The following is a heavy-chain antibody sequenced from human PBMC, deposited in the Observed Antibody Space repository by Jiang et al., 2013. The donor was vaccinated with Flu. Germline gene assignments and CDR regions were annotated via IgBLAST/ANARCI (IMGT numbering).Heavy chain of an antibody. Sequence: GLVKPSETLSLTCAVYGGSFSGYFWTWIRQAPGKGLEWVGEITHDGDTNYNPSLKSRVTISVDTSSNHFSLRLASVTVADTAVYYCASAEGWPDHFGWDNSYHRALDTWGLGTMVTISS. CDR1: GGSFSGYF. J-gene: IGHJ3*02. CDR2: ITHDGDT. D-gene: IGHD1-14*01. V-gene: IGHV4-34*01. CDR3: ASAEGWPDHFGWDNSYHRALDT.